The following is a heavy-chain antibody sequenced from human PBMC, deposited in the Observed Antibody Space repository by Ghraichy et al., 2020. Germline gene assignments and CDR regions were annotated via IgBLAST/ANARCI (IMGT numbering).Heavy chain of an antibody. CDR1: GGSIISTSYY. CDR2: IYYSGST. J-gene: IGHJ4*02. D-gene: IGHD4/OR15-4a*01. V-gene: IGHV4-39*01. CDR3: ASLLSRTLTMGRGICDY. Sequence: SETLSLTCAVSGGSIISTSYYWGWIRQPPGKGLEWIGSIYYSGSTYYNPSLKSRVTISVDTSKNQFSLKLSSVTAADTAVYYCASLLSRTLTMGRGICDYWGQGTLVTVSS.